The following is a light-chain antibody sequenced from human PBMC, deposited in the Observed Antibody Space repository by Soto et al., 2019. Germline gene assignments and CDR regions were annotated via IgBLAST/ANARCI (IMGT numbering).Light chain of an antibody. CDR3: HQYYTTPWT. J-gene: IGKJ1*01. CDR2: WAS. Sequence: DIVMTQSPDSLAVSLGERATINGKSSQSVLYSSNNKNYLTWYQQNQGQPPTPIIYWASTRESGVPDRFSGSGSGTDFNLTISSLQAEDVAVYYCHQYYTTPWTFGQGTKVDIK. V-gene: IGKV4-1*01. CDR1: QSVLYSSNNKNY.